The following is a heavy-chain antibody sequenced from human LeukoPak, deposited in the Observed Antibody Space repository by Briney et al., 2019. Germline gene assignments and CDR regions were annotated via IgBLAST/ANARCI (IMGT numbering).Heavy chain of an antibody. J-gene: IGHJ4*02. CDR2: IRFEGTNK. Sequence: GGSRRLSCAASGFIFSTYGMHWVRQAPGKGREGVAFIRFEGTNKYYADSVKGRFAISRDSSKNTLYLQMNSLRAEDTAVYYCAKGYCSGSCYNGLDYWGQGTLVTVSS. D-gene: IGHD2-15*01. CDR3: AKGYCSGSCYNGLDY. CDR1: GFIFSTYG. V-gene: IGHV3-30*02.